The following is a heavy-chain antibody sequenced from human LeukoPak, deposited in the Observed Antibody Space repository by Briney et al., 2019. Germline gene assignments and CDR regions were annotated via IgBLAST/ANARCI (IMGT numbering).Heavy chain of an antibody. CDR3: ARGALIVGATSFDY. CDR2: IYTSGST. J-gene: IGHJ4*02. CDR1: GGSISSYY. Sequence: SETLSLTCTVSGGSISSYYWSWIRQPAGKGLEWIGRIYTSGSTNYNPSLKSRVTISVDKSKNQFSLKLSSVTAADTAVYYCARGALIVGATSFDYWGQGTLVTVSS. V-gene: IGHV4-4*07. D-gene: IGHD1-26*01.